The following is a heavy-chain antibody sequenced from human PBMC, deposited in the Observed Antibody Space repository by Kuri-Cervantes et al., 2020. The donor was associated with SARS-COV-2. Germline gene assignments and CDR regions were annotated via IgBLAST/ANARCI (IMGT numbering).Heavy chain of an antibody. Sequence: GGSLRLSCAASGFTFSSYAMHWVRQAPGKGLEWVAVISYDGSNKYYADSVKGRFTISRDNSKNTLYLQMNSLRAEDTAVYYCARDIYNWNDERGYYYYGMDVWGQGTTVTVSS. CDR3: ARDIYNWNDERGYYYYGMDV. D-gene: IGHD1-20*01. CDR1: GFTFSSYA. V-gene: IGHV3-30*04. CDR2: ISYDGSNK. J-gene: IGHJ6*02.